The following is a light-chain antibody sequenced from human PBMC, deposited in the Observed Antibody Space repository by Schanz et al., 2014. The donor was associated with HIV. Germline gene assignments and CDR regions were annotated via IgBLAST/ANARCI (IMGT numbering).Light chain of an antibody. CDR2: GVD. Sequence: SALTQPASVSGSPGQSITISCTGSSTDVGGYDLVSWYQQHPGQVPKLMIYGVDKRPSGVSHRFSGAKSGNTASLTISGLQAEDEADYYCCSFAGSDSLFVFRIGTKLTVL. J-gene: IGLJ1*01. V-gene: IGLV2-23*02. CDR3: CSFAGSDSLFV. CDR1: STDVGGYDL.